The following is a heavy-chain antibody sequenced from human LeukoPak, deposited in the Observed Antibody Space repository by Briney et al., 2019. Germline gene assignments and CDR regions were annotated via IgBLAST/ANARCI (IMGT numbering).Heavy chain of an antibody. Sequence: GESLKISCRGSGYSFTTYWIGWVRQMPGKGLEWMGIIYPGDSDTRYTPSFQGQVTMSADKSINTAYLHWSSPKASDTAMYYWARRQGCSSTSCPPDYWGQGTLVTVSP. CDR3: ARRQGCSSTSCPPDY. CDR2: IYPGDSDT. J-gene: IGHJ4*02. V-gene: IGHV5-51*01. D-gene: IGHD2-2*01. CDR1: GYSFTTYW.